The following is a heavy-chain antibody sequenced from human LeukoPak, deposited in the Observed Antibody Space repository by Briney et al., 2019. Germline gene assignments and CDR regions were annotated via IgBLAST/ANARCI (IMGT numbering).Heavy chain of an antibody. CDR1: GYTFTGYY. D-gene: IGHD3-22*01. CDR3: ARALSTYYYDNSGSDY. J-gene: IGHJ4*02. CDR2: INPNSGGT. Sequence: ASVKVSCKASGYTFTGYYMHWVRQAPGQGLEWMGRINPNSGGTNYAQKFQGRVTMTRDTSISTAYMELSRLRSDDTAVYYCARALSTYYYDNSGSDYWGQGTLVTVSS. V-gene: IGHV1-2*06.